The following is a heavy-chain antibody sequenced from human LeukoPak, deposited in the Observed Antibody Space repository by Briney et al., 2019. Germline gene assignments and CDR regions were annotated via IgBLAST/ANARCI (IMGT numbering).Heavy chain of an antibody. CDR3: AKDRAIVVVTGTNY. D-gene: IGHD2-21*02. CDR2: IRYDGSNK. V-gene: IGHV3-30*02. Sequence: WGSLRLSCAASGFTFSSYGMHWVRQAPGKGLEWVAFIRYDGSNKYYADSVKGRFTISRDNSKNTLYLQMNSLRAEDTAVYYCAKDRAIVVVTGTNYWGQGTLVTVSS. J-gene: IGHJ4*02. CDR1: GFTFSSYG.